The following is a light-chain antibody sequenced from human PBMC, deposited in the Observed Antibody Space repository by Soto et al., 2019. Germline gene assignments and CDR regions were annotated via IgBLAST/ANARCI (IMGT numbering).Light chain of an antibody. V-gene: IGLV2-14*01. Sequence: QSVLTQPASVSGSPGQSITISCVGTSGDIGDYNYVSWYQPHPGKVPKVIIYDVSNRPSGVSYRFSGTKSGNTASLTVSGLQAEDEADYYCCSYTRSGTLIFGTGTKVTVL. J-gene: IGLJ1*01. CDR2: DVS. CDR1: SGDIGDYNY. CDR3: CSYTRSGTLI.